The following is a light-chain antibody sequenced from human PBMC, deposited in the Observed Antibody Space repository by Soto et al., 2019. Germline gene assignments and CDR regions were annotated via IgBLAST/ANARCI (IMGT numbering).Light chain of an antibody. CDR1: QSINSK. CDR3: QQYDTYFRYT. J-gene: IGKJ2*01. Sequence: DIQMTQSPSTLSASVGDRVAITCRASQSINSKLAWYQKKPGKAPKLLISDAYNLESGVPSRFSGSVSGTEFTLTIGGLQPDDFAPYYCQQYDTYFRYTFGQGTTLDIK. CDR2: DAY. V-gene: IGKV1-5*01.